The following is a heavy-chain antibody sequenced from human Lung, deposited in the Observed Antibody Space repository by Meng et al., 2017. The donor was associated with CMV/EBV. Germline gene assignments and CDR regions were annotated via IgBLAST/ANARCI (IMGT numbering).Heavy chain of an antibody. CDR2: VSYDGNNK. CDR1: GFTFNNYA. Sequence: GGSLRLSCAASGFTFNNYAMHWVRQAPGKGLQWVAVVSYDGNNKYYADSVKGRFTISRDNSKNTLDLQMNSLRAEDTAMYYCAKKGPYCSSTSCPPDAFDIWGQGTMVTGSS. D-gene: IGHD2-2*01. V-gene: IGHV3-30-3*02. CDR3: AKKGPYCSSTSCPPDAFDI. J-gene: IGHJ3*02.